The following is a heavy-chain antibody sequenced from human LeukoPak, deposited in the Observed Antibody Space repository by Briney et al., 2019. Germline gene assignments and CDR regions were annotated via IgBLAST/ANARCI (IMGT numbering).Heavy chain of an antibody. CDR2: IWYDGSNK. J-gene: IGHJ4*02. CDR1: GFTFRTYG. CDR3: ARDPTDSSGYYAVWYFDY. Sequence: GGSLRLSCAASGFTFRTYGVHWVRQPPGKGLEWVAVIWYDGSNKYYADSVKGRFSISRDNSKNTLYLQMNSLRAEDTAVYYCARDPTDSSGYYAVWYFDYWGQGTLVTVSS. V-gene: IGHV3-33*01. D-gene: IGHD3-22*01.